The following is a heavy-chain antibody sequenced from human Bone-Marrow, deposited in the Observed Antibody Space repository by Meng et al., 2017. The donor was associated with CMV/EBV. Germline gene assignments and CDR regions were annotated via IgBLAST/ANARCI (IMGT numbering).Heavy chain of an antibody. D-gene: IGHD3-10*01. Sequence: ASVKVSCKASGYTFTSYYMHWVRQAPGQGLEWMGIINPSGGSTSYAQKFQGRVTMTRDTSTSTVYMELSSLRSEDTAVYYCARETRFRGVVRGVNRGWFDPWGQGTRVTGSS. J-gene: IGHJ5*02. CDR1: GYTFTSYY. CDR3: ARETRFRGVVRGVNRGWFDP. CDR2: INPSGGST. V-gene: IGHV1-46*01.